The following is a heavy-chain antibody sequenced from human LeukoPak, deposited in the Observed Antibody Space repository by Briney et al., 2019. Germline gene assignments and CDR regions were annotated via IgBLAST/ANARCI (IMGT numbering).Heavy chain of an antibody. CDR3: ARITRAASPNYYYYMDV. Sequence: GGSLRLSCAASGFTFSSYWMRWVRQAPGKGLEWVANIKQDGSEKYYVDSVKGRFTISRDNAKNSLYLQMNSLRAEDTAVYYCARITRAASPNYYYYMDVWGKGTTVTVSS. CDR1: GFTFSSYW. CDR2: IKQDGSEK. D-gene: IGHD6-6*01. J-gene: IGHJ6*03. V-gene: IGHV3-7*01.